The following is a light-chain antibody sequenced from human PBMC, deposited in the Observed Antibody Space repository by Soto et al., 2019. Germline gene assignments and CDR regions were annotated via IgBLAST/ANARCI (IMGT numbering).Light chain of an antibody. CDR2: DVS. V-gene: IGKV1-5*01. CDR1: QSISKW. CDR3: LQCDQLPLT. J-gene: IGKJ4*01. Sequence: DNRMTQALCALCTFEEDRVTISCRASQSISKWLAWYQQKPGKAPKLLMYDVSSLESGVPSRFSGSGSATDFTLTISSLQAEDIARYYCLQCDQLPLTFGGGSKV.